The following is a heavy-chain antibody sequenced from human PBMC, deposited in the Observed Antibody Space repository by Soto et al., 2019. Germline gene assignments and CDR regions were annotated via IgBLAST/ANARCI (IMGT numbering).Heavy chain of an antibody. V-gene: IGHV5-51*01. CDR1: GYSFTSYW. D-gene: IGHD3-22*01. Sequence: VESVKISCNGSGYSFTSYWIGWVRQMPGKGLEWMGIIYLGDSDTRYSPSFQGQVTISADKSISTAYLQWSSLKASDTAMYYCARRRDSGYPDAFDIWGQGTMVTVSS. J-gene: IGHJ3*02. CDR3: ARRRDSGYPDAFDI. CDR2: IYLGDSDT.